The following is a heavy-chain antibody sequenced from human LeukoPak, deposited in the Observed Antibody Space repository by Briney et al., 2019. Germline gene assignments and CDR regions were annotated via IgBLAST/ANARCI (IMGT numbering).Heavy chain of an antibody. CDR1: GFTLSSYA. D-gene: IGHD5-12*01. CDR2: ISTNENNT. Sequence: PGGSLRLSCSAPGFTLSSYAMQWVRQAPGKGLEYVSAISTNENNTYYADSVKDRFTISRDNSNNTLHLQMSSLRAEDTAVYYCVRVRYSGYDSWGQGTLVIVSS. J-gene: IGHJ5*02. CDR3: VRVRYSGYDS. V-gene: IGHV3-64D*06.